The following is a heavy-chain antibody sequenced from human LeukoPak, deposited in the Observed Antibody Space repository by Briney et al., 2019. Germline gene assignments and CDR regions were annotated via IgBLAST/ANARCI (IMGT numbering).Heavy chain of an antibody. CDR3: TRANYYDSTGYLPVVYPSDY. V-gene: IGHV4-31*03. D-gene: IGHD3-22*01. CDR1: GGSIRSTNYY. J-gene: IGHJ4*02. Sequence: SETLSLTCTVSGGSIRSTNYYWSWIRQDPAKGLEWIGYIYHSGSTYYNPALKSRVTISLDTSKNQFSPKLRSVTAADTAVYYCTRANYYDSTGYLPVVYPSDYWGQGTLVTVSS. CDR2: IYHSGST.